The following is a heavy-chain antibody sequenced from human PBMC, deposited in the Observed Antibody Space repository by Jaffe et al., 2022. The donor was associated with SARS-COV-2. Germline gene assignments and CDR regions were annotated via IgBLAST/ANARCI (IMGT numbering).Heavy chain of an antibody. CDR1: GVPLSDDS. D-gene: IGHD3-22*01. V-gene: IGHV4-34*01. Sequence: QMQIDSWGAGLLKPSESLSLTCAIYGVPLSDDSWNWIRQPPGKGLEWIGEINHSVRTKFNPSLKSRVTISVDMSRNQVSLKLNSVTAADTAVYFCARGPSHGYYFDGSGFYVDYWDQGSLVTVSS. CDR2: INHSVRT. CDR3: ARGPSHGYYFDGSGFYVDY. J-gene: IGHJ4*02.